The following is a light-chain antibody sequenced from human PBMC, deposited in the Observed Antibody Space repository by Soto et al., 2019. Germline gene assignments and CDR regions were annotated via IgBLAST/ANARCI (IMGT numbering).Light chain of an antibody. CDR2: EVS. J-gene: IGLJ1*01. Sequence: QSALTQPASVSGSPGQAVTISCTGTSSDVGGYNYVAWYQQHPGKVPRLMIYEVSNRPSGVSNRFSGSKSGRSASLTISGLQAEDEADYYCISYTSSSTSYVFGTGTKVTVL. CDR3: ISYTSSSTSYV. V-gene: IGLV2-14*01. CDR1: SSDVGGYNY.